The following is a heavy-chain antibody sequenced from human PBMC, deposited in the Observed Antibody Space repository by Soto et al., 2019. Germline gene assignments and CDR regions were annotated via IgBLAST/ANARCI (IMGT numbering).Heavy chain of an antibody. Sequence: ASVKVSCKASEYTFTGYFVHWVRQAPGQGLEWMGWINPKNGATNYAQKFQDWVSMTRDTSISTAYMELRRLRSDDTAVYYCATNDGGGSGSQLNYWGQGTLVTVSS. CDR1: EYTFTGYF. J-gene: IGHJ4*02. CDR2: INPKNGAT. D-gene: IGHD6-19*01. V-gene: IGHV1-2*04. CDR3: ATNDGGGSGSQLNY.